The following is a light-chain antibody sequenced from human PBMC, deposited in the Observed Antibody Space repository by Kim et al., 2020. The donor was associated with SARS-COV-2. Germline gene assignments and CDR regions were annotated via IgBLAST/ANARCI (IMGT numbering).Light chain of an antibody. Sequence: GQGVTISCAGSSSNSGNKPVTGYQHIPGTAPKWLIYENSQRPSGVPDRFSGSKSGTSASLAISGLQSEDEAVYYCAAWDDRLNALVFGGGTQLTVL. V-gene: IGLV1-44*01. CDR2: ENS. CDR3: AAWDDRLNALV. J-gene: IGLJ3*02. CDR1: SSNSGNKP.